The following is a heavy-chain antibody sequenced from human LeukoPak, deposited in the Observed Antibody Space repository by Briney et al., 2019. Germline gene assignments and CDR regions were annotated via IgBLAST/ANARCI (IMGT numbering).Heavy chain of an antibody. J-gene: IGHJ3*02. CDR2: INTNTGNP. V-gene: IGHV7-4-1*02. CDR1: GYTFTSYA. D-gene: IGHD3-10*01. CDR3: ARGSGGAAEWFGELLSHAFDI. Sequence: GVSVKVSCKASGYTFTSYAMNWVRQAPGQGLEWMGWINTNTGNPTYAQGFTGRFVFSLDTSVSTAYLQISSLKAEDTAVYYCARGSGGAAEWFGELLSHAFDIWGQGPMVTVSS.